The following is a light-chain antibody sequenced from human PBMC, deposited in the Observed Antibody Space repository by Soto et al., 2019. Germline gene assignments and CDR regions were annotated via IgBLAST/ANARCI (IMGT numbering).Light chain of an antibody. CDR2: GAS. V-gene: IGKV3-20*01. J-gene: IGKJ3*01. Sequence: EIVLTQSPGTLSLSPGERATLSCRASQTVGNNYLDWYQQKPGQAPRLLIYGASNLETGVPSRFSGSGSGTDFTFTISSLQPEDIATYYCQQYDNLITFGPGTKVDIK. CDR1: QTVGNNY. CDR3: QQYDNLIT.